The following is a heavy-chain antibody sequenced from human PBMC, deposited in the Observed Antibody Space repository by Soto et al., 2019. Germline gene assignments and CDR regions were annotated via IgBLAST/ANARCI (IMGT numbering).Heavy chain of an antibody. CDR2: ISYDGSNK. CDR3: ARDLGSSWNYYYYGMDV. V-gene: IGHV3-30-3*01. D-gene: IGHD6-13*01. J-gene: IGHJ6*02. CDR1: GFTFISYA. Sequence: GGSLTLSCAASGFTFISYAMRWVRQAAGKGLEWVAVISYDGSNKYYADSVKGRFTISRDNSKNTLYLQMNSLRAEDTAVYYCARDLGSSWNYYYYGMDVWGQGTTVTVSS.